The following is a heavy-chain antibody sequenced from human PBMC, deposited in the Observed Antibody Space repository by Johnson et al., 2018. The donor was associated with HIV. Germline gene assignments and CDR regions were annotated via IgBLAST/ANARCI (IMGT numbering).Heavy chain of an antibody. V-gene: IGHV3-30*02. CDR1: GFTFSSYG. CDR2: IRYDGSDK. D-gene: IGHD3-10*01. CDR3: ARIGLPYYYGSGSYSHDAFDI. J-gene: IGHJ3*02. Sequence: VQLVESGGGVVQPGGSLRLSCAGSGFTFSSYGMHWVRQAPGKGLEWVSFIRYDGSDKHYADSVKGRFTISRDNSKNTVYLQTNSLRAEDTAVYYCARIGLPYYYGSGSYSHDAFDIWGQVTMVTVSS.